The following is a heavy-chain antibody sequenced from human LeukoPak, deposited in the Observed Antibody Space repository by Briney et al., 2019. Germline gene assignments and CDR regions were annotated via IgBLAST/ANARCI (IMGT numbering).Heavy chain of an antibody. Sequence: SETLSLTCTVSGGSISSSSYYWGWIRQPPGKGLEWIGSIYYSGSTYYNPSLKSRVTISVDTSKNQFSLKLSSVTAAATAVYYCARLTRFRDGYNPPLGYWGQGTLVTVSS. V-gene: IGHV4-39*01. J-gene: IGHJ4*02. CDR1: GGSISSSSYY. D-gene: IGHD5-24*01. CDR3: ARLTRFRDGYNPPLGY. CDR2: IYYSGST.